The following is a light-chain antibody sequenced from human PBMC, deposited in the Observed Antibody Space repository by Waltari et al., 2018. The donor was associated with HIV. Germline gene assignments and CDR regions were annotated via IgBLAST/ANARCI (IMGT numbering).Light chain of an antibody. V-gene: IGLV1-44*01. Sequence: QSVLTQPPSVSETPGQRVTISCSWSSSNIGDNAVSCDQRFPGTAPKLLIYSNNQRPSGVPDRFSGSKSGTSASLAISGLQSEDEADYYCATLDDSLNGPVFGGGTKVTAL. J-gene: IGLJ2*01. CDR3: ATLDDSLNGPV. CDR2: SNN. CDR1: SSNIGDNA.